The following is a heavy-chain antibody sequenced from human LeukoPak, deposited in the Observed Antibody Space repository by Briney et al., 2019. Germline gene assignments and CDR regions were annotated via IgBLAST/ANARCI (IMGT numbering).Heavy chain of an antibody. CDR1: GYTFTSYD. J-gene: IGHJ5*02. Sequence: ASVKVSCKASGYTFTSYDINWVRQATGQGLEWMGWMNPNSGNTGYAQKFQGRVTMTRNTSISTAYMELSSLRSEDTAVYYCARGSIAVAGTGKWFDPWGQGTLVTVSS. V-gene: IGHV1-8*02. D-gene: IGHD6-19*01. CDR3: ARGSIAVAGTGKWFDP. CDR2: MNPNSGNT.